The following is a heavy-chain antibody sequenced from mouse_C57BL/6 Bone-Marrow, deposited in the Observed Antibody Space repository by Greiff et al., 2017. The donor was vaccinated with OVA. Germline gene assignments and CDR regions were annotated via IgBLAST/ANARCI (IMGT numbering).Heavy chain of an antibody. J-gene: IGHJ2*01. CDR3: ARIEGIWGFDY. CDR1: GFTFTSYW. D-gene: IGHD1-1*02. Sequence: QVQLQQPGTGLVKPGASVNLSCTASGFTFTSYWMHWVQQRPGQGLEWIGNINPSNGGTNYNEKFKSKATLTVDKSSSTAYMQLSSLTSEESAVYYCARIEGIWGFDYWGQGTTLTVSS. CDR2: INPSNGGT. V-gene: IGHV1-53*01.